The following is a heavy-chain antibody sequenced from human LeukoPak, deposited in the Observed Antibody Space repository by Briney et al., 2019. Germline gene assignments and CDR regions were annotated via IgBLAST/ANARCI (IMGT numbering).Heavy chain of an antibody. CDR3: ARDFLLQSEGLFDY. CDR1: GGSISSYY. V-gene: IGHV4-4*07. J-gene: IGHJ4*02. CDR2: FYISGST. Sequence: SETLSLTCTVSGGSISSYYWSWIRQPAGQGLEWIGRFYISGSTNYNPSLKSRVTMSVDTSKNQFSLRLNSVTAADTAVYYCARDFLLQSEGLFDYWGQGTLVTVSS. D-gene: IGHD4-11*01.